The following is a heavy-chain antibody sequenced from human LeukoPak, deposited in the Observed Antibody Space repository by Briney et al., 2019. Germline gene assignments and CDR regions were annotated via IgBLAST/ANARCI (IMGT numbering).Heavy chain of an antibody. CDR2: ISSTGSTT. J-gene: IGHJ4*02. CDR3: ARAHFVTNYFDS. D-gene: IGHD2-21*02. V-gene: IGHV3-11*04. Sequence: GGSLRLSCAASGFNFNDHYMSWIRQAPGKGLEWTSYISSTGSTTYSADSVKGRFTISRDNAKNSLYLQLNYLTAEDTAVYYCARAHFVTNYFDSWGQGTLVTVSS. CDR1: GFNFNDHY.